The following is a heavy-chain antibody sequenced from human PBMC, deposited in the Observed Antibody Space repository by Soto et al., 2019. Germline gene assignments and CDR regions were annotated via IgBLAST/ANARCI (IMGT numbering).Heavy chain of an antibody. CDR3: ARDRGRAIFGVVRYYGMDV. CDR1: GFTLSSYD. CDR2: IGTAGDT. V-gene: IGHV3-13*01. Sequence: GGSLRLSCAASGFTLSSYDMHWVRQATGKGLEWVSAIGTAGDTYYPGSVKGRFTISRENAKNSLYLQMNSLRAEDTAVYYCARDRGRAIFGVVRYYGMDVWGQGTTVTVSS. D-gene: IGHD3-3*01. J-gene: IGHJ6*02.